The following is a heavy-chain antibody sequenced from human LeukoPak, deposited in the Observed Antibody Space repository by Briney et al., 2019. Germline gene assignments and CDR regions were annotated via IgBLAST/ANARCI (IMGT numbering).Heavy chain of an antibody. D-gene: IGHD2-15*01. CDR2: FSGSGGST. Sequence: GGSLRLSCAASGFTISNYAMSWVRQAPGKGLEWVSAFSGSGGSTYYADSVKGRFTISRDNSKNTLYLQMNSLRAEDTAVYYCARSDYFDSWGQGALVTVSS. CDR3: ARSDYFDS. V-gene: IGHV3-23*01. J-gene: IGHJ4*02. CDR1: GFTISNYA.